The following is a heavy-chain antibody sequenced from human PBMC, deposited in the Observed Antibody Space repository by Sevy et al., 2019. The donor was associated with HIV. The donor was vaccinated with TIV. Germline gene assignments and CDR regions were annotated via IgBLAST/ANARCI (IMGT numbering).Heavy chain of an antibody. Sequence: GGSLRLSCAASEFTFSAYAMNWVRQAPGKGLEWVSSFSSLSRYIYYADSVKGRFTFSRVKAKNTLYLQINSLTAEDTAVYYCARGLTPPVGGSWTYPSFFDYWGQGTLVTGSS. CDR3: ARGLTPPVGGSWTYPSFFDY. D-gene: IGHD3-16*02. CDR2: FSSLSRYI. V-gene: IGHV3-21*01. CDR1: EFTFSAYA. J-gene: IGHJ4*02.